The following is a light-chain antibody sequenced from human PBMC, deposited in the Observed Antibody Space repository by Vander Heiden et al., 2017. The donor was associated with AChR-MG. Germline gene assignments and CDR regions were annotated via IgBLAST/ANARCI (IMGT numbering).Light chain of an antibody. V-gene: IGLV3-1*01. Sequence: SYELTQPPSVSVSPGQTASITCSGDKLGDKYGCWYQQKPGQSPVLVIYQDNKRPSGIPERFSGSNSGNTATLTISGTQAMDEADYYCQAWDSSTAVFGGGTKLTVL. CDR1: KLGDKY. CDR2: QDN. J-gene: IGLJ2*01. CDR3: QAWDSSTAV.